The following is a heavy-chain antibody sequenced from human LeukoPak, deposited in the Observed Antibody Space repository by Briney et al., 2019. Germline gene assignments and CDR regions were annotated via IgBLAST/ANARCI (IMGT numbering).Heavy chain of an antibody. D-gene: IGHD3-22*01. CDR1: GFTFSSYA. CDR2: INSDGSST. V-gene: IGHV3-74*01. Sequence: GGSLRLSCAASGFTFSSYAMSWVRQAPGKGLVWVSRINSDGSSTSYADSVKGRFTISRDNAKNTLYLQMNSLRAEDTAVYYCAREGAYSSGYYYVGRNWFDPWGQGTLVTVSS. J-gene: IGHJ5*02. CDR3: AREGAYSSGYYYVGRNWFDP.